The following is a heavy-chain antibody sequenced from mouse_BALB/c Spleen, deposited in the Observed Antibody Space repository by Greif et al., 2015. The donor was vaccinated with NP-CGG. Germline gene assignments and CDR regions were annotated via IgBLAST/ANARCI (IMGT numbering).Heavy chain of an antibody. J-gene: IGHJ3*01. D-gene: IGHD2-10*02. Sequence: VQLQQSGAELVRSGASVKLSCTASGFNIKDYYMHWVKQRPEQGLEWIGWIDPENGDTEYAPKFQGKATMTADTSSNTAYLQLSSLTSEDTAVYYCNAWGYGNPAWFAYWGQGTLVTVSA. CDR3: NAWGYGNPAWFAY. CDR2: IDPENGDT. V-gene: IGHV14-4*02. CDR1: GFNIKDYY.